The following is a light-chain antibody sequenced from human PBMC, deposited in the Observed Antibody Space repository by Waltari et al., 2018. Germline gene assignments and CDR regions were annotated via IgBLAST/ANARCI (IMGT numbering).Light chain of an antibody. J-gene: IGLJ2*01. CDR2: DDD. CDR1: NIGSKS. CDR3: QVWDNYADLVI. Sequence: SSVLTQPPSVSVAPGQTATITCGGNNIGSKSVHWYQQKPGQAPVLVVYDDDVRPPGIPERTSGSNSANTASLTINRVEVGDEAAYFCQVWDNYADLVIFGGGTKLTVL. V-gene: IGLV3-21*02.